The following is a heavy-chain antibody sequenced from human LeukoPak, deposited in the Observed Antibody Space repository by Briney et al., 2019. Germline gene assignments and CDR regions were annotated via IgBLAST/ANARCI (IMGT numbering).Heavy chain of an antibody. V-gene: IGHV3-21*04. CDR2: ISSSSSYI. D-gene: IGHD4-17*01. CDR3: AKELNYGDYPVWFDP. CDR1: GFTFSSYS. J-gene: IGHJ5*02. Sequence: GGSLRLSCAASGFTFSSYSMNWVRQAPGKGLEWVSSISSSSSYIYYADSVKGRFTISRDNAKNSLYLQMNSLRAEDTAVYYCAKELNYGDYPVWFDPWGQGTLVTVSS.